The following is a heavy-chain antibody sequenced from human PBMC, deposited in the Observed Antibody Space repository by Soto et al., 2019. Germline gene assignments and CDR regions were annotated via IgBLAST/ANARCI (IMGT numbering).Heavy chain of an antibody. J-gene: IGHJ4*02. CDR3: ARGGAIADYYFDY. D-gene: IGHD1-26*01. CDR2: IYYSGRA. Sequence: SDTLSLTCTVSGGSISSDRYYWSWIRQPPGKGLEWIGYIYYSGRAYYNPSLKSRVTISVDPSKNQFSLKLTSVTAGDTAVYYCARGGAIADYYFDYWGQGTRVTVS. CDR1: GGSISSDRYY. V-gene: IGHV4-30-4*02.